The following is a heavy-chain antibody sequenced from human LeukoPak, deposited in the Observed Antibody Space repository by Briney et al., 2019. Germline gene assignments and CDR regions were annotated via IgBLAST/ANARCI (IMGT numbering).Heavy chain of an antibody. Sequence: PSETLSLTCTVSGGSISSYYWSWIRQPPGKGLEWIGYIYYSGSTNYNPSLKSRVTISVDTSKNQFSLKLSSVTAADTAVYYCARGGYGDPSKAFDIWGQGTMVTVSS. V-gene: IGHV4-59*01. D-gene: IGHD4-17*01. CDR3: ARGGYGDPSKAFDI. CDR1: GGSISSYY. J-gene: IGHJ3*02. CDR2: IYYSGST.